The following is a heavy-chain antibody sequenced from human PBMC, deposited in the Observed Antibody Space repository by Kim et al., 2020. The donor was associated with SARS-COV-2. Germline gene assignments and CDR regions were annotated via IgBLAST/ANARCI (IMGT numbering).Heavy chain of an antibody. Sequence: GGSLRLSCAASGFTVSSNYMIWVRQAPGKGLEWVSVIYSGGSTYYADSVKGRFTISRHNSKNTLYLQMNSLRAEDTAVYYCAREGSGGSWAFDYWGQGTLVTVSS. V-gene: IGHV3-53*04. D-gene: IGHD2-15*01. CDR2: IYSGGST. J-gene: IGHJ4*02. CDR1: GFTVSSNY. CDR3: AREGSGGSWAFDY.